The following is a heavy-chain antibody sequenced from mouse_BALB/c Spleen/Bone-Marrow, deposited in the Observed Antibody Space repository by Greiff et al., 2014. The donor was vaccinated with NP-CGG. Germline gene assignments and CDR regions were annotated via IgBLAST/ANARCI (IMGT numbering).Heavy chain of an antibody. Sequence: LEESGPELVKPGASVKMSCKASGYTFTSYVIHWVKQKPGQGLEWIGYINPYNDATKFNERFKGKATLTSDKSSSTAYMVLSSLTSEDSAVYYCAREGVDDFDYWGQGTTLTVSS. CDR3: AREGVDDFDY. J-gene: IGHJ2*01. CDR2: INPYNDAT. CDR1: GYTFTSYV. V-gene: IGHV1-14*01.